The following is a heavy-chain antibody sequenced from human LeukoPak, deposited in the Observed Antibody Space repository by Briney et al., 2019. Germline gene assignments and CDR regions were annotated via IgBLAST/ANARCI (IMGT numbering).Heavy chain of an antibody. CDR3: TTPRLGFGELPFDY. V-gene: IGHV3-15*01. Sequence: GGSLRLSRAASGFTFSNAWMNWVRQAPGKGLEWVGRIKSKTDGGTADYAAPVKGRFTISRDDSKNTLYLQMNTLKTEDTAVYYCTTPRLGFGELPFDYWGRGTLVTVSS. J-gene: IGHJ4*02. D-gene: IGHD3-10*01. CDR1: GFTFSNAW. CDR2: IKSKTDGGTA.